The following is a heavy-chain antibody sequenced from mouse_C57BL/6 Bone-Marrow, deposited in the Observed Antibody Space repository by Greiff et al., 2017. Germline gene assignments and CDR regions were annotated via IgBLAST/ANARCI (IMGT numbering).Heavy chain of an antibody. CDR3: ARRTYSNYGWFAY. CDR1: RFTFSDYG. CDR2: ISSGSSTI. Sequence: EVKLVESGGGLVKPGGSLKLSCAASRFTFSDYGMHWVRQAPEKGLEWVAYISSGSSTIYYADTVKGRFTISRDNAKNTLFLQMTSLRSEDTAMYYCARRTYSNYGWFAYWGQGTLVTVSA. J-gene: IGHJ3*01. V-gene: IGHV5-17*01. D-gene: IGHD2-5*01.